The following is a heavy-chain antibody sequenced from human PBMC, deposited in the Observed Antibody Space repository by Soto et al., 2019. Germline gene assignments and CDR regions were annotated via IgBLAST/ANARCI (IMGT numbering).Heavy chain of an antibody. CDR1: GFTFSSYA. CDR3: AKVSFYYDSRGSEFDT. Sequence: GGSLRLSCAASGFTFSSYAMSWVRQAPGKGLEWVSAISGSGGSTYYADSVKGRFTISRDNSKNTLYLQMNSLRAEDTAVYYCAKVSFYYDSRGSEFDTWGQGTLVPVSS. D-gene: IGHD3-22*01. J-gene: IGHJ5*02. CDR2: ISGSGGST. V-gene: IGHV3-23*01.